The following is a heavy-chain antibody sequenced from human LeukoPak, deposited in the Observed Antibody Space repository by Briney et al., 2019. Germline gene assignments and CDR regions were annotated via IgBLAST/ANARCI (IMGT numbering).Heavy chain of an antibody. V-gene: IGHV3-11*04. CDR2: ISSSGSTI. CDR1: GLTFSDYY. Sequence: GGSLRLSCAASGLTFSDYYMSWIRQAPGKGLEWVSYISSSGSTIYYADSVKGRFTISRDNAKNSLYLQMNSLRAEDTAVYYCAREFGPLYYYYYMDVWGKGTTVTVSS. J-gene: IGHJ6*03. CDR3: AREFGPLYYYYYMDV. D-gene: IGHD3-16*01.